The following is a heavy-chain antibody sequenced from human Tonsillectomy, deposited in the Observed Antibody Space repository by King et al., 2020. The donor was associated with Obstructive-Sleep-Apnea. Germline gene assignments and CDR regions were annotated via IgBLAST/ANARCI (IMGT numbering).Heavy chain of an antibody. CDR3: ARVATTVVTPGAFDI. Sequence: VQLVESGGGVVQPGRSLRLSCAASGFTFNSNAMHWVRQAPGKGLEWVAGIWYDGGNKYYADSVKGRFTISRDNSKNTLYLQMNSLRAEDTAVYYCARVATTVVTPGAFDIWGQGTMVTVSS. CDR1: GFTFNSNA. V-gene: IGHV3-33*01. D-gene: IGHD4-23*01. CDR2: IWYDGGNK. J-gene: IGHJ3*02.